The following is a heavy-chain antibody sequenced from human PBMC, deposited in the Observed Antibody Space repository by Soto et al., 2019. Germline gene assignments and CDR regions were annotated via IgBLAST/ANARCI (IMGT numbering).Heavy chain of an antibody. V-gene: IGHV3-30*18. CDR1: GFTFSSYG. CDR2: ISYDGSNK. CDR3: AKDHPPRHYYGSGSYGPTFDY. Sequence: GGSLRLSCAASGFTFSSYGMHWVRQAPGKGLEWVAVISYDGSNKYYADSVKGRFTISRDNSKNTLYLQKNSLRAEDTAVYYCAKDHPPRHYYGSGSYGPTFDYWGQGTLVTVSS. J-gene: IGHJ4*02. D-gene: IGHD3-10*01.